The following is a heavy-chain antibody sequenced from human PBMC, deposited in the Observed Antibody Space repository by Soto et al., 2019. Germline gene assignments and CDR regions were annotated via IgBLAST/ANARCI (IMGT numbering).Heavy chain of an antibody. Sequence: QVQLVQSGAEVKKPGSSVKVSCKASGGTFSSYSINWVRQAPGQGLEWMGEIIPIFGTANYAQKLQGRVTITADESTSTAYMELSSLRSKDTDVYYCARDGGRHSGGIDYWGQGTLVTVSS. CDR2: IIPIFGTA. V-gene: IGHV1-69*01. CDR3: ARDGGRHSGGIDY. J-gene: IGHJ4*02. CDR1: GGTFSSYS. D-gene: IGHD1-26*01.